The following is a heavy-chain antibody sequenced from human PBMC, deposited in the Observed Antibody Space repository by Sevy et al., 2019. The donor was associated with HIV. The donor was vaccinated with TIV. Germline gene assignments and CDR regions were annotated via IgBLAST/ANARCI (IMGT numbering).Heavy chain of an antibody. V-gene: IGHV3-23*01. CDR2: ISGGGGTT. CDR3: AKDRGYSSSGFDY. J-gene: IGHJ4*02. Sequence: GGSLRLSCAASGFTFRNYAMSWVRQAPGKGLEWVSSISGGGGTTFYADSVKGRFTMSRDNSKNTVFLQMNSLRVEDSAIYYCAKDRGYSSSGFDYWDQGTLVTVS. D-gene: IGHD5-18*01. CDR1: GFTFRNYA.